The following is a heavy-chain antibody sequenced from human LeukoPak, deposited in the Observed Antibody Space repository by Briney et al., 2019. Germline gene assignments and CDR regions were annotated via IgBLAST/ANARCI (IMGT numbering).Heavy chain of an antibody. J-gene: IGHJ4*02. D-gene: IGHD2/OR15-2a*01. CDR3: ANLFTFFDY. CDR2: INHSGST. CDR1: GGSFSGYY. V-gene: IGHV4-34*01. Sequence: PSETLSLTCAVYGGSFSGYYWSWIRQPPGKGLEWIGEINHSGSTNYNPSLKSRVTISVDTSKNQFSLKLSSVTAADTAVYYCANLFTFFDYWDQGTLVTVSS.